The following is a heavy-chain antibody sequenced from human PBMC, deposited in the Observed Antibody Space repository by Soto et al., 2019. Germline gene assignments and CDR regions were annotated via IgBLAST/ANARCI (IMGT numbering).Heavy chain of an antibody. CDR3: AAGTGRTDFDY. V-gene: IGHV3-15*01. Sequence: EVQLVESGGGLVKPGGSLRLSCAASGFAFNNAWMSWVRQPPGKGLEWVGRIISKTDGGTTDYAAPVKGRFTISRDDSKNTLYRQMSSLKTEDTAVYYCAAGTGRTDFDYWGRGTLVTVSS. D-gene: IGHD2-2*01. CDR1: GFAFNNAW. J-gene: IGHJ4*02. CDR2: IISKTDGGTT.